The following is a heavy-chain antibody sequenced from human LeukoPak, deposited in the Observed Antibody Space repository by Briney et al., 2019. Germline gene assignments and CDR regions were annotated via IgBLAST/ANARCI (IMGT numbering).Heavy chain of an antibody. CDR3: ARDLSGSYSFYCYGLDV. J-gene: IGHJ6*02. D-gene: IGHD1-26*01. CDR1: GFTFKIYS. V-gene: IGHV3-21*01. CDR2: ISTDSSHM. Sequence: GGSLRLSCAASGFTFKIYSMNWVRQAPGKGLEWVSSISTDSSHMYYADSVKGRFTVSRDNAKNSLHLQMNSLRAEDTAVYYCARDLSGSYSFYCYGLDVWGQGTTVTVSS.